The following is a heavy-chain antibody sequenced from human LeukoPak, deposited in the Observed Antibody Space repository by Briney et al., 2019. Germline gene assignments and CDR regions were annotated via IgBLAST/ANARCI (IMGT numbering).Heavy chain of an antibody. D-gene: IGHD1-14*01. CDR1: GFIFTNYF. CDR2: IKHDGSEK. V-gene: IGHV3-7*01. J-gene: IGHJ4*02. Sequence: GGSLRLSCAASGFIFTNYFMSWVRQAPGKGLEWVASIKHDGSEKYYVDSVRGRFTISRDNTMNSLYLQMNSLRAEDTAVYYCARELTHSDYWGQGTLVTVSS. CDR3: ARELTHSDY.